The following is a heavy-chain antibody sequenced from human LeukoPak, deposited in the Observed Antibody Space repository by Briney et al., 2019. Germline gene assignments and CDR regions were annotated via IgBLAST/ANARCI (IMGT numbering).Heavy chain of an antibody. CDR2: INWNGGST. V-gene: IGHV3-20*04. CDR1: GFTFDDYG. J-gene: IGHJ6*03. D-gene: IGHD2-15*01. Sequence: GGSLRLSCAASGFTFDDYGMSWVRQAPGKGLEWVSGINWNGGSTVYADSVKGRFTISRDNAKNSLSLQMHILRAEDTASYYCARTRHATYYYWYMDVWGKGTTVTVSS. CDR3: ARTRHATYYYWYMDV.